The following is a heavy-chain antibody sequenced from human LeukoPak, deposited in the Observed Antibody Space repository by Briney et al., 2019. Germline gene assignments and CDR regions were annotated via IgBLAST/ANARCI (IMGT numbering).Heavy chain of an antibody. V-gene: IGHV4-59*12. D-gene: IGHD3-22*01. CDR1: GGSISSYY. CDR3: ARDYDSSGYYTGPHYYFDY. Sequence: PSETLSLTCTVSGGSISSYYWSWIRQPPGKGLEWIGYIYYSGSTNYNPSLKSRVTISVDTSKNQFSLKLSSVTAADTAVYYCARDYDSSGYYTGPHYYFDYWGQGTLVTVSS. CDR2: IYYSGST. J-gene: IGHJ4*02.